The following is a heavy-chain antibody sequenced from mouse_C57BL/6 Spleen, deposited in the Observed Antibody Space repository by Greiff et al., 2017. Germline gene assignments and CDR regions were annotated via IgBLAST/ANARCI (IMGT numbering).Heavy chain of an antibody. V-gene: IGHV1-61*01. J-gene: IGHJ3*01. Sequence: VQLQQPGAELVRPGSSVKLSCKASGYTFTSYWMDWVKQRPGQGLEWIGNIYPSDSETHYNQKFKDKATLTVDKSSSTAYMQLSCLTSEDSAVYYCARTYGNGFAYWGQGTLVTVSA. CDR3: ARTYGNGFAY. D-gene: IGHD2-1*01. CDR1: GYTFTSYW. CDR2: IYPSDSET.